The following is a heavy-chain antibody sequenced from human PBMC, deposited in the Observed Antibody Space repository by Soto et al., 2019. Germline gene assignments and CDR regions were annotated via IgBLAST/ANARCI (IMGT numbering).Heavy chain of an antibody. V-gene: IGHV1-3*01. CDR3: ARSIVVVTALDY. J-gene: IGHJ4*02. Sequence: ASVKVPCKASGYTFTSYAMHWVRQAPGQRLEWMGWINAGNGNTKYSQKFQGRVTITRDTSASTAYMELSSLRSEDTAVYYCARSIVVVTALDYWGQGTLDTVSS. D-gene: IGHD2-21*02. CDR1: GYTFTSYA. CDR2: INAGNGNT.